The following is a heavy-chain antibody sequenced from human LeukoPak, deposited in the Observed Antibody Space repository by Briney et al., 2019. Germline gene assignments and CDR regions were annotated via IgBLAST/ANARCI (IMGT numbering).Heavy chain of an antibody. CDR2: IIPIFGTA. CDR1: GYTFTGYY. CDR3: ARGPIRYSSSSGREDFDY. Sequence: SVKVSCKASGYTFTGYYMHWVRQAPGQGLEWMGGIIPIFGTANYAQKFQGRVTITTDESTSTAYMELSSLRSEDTAVYYCARGPIRYSSSSGREDFDYWGQGTLVTVSS. J-gene: IGHJ4*02. V-gene: IGHV1-69*05. D-gene: IGHD6-6*01.